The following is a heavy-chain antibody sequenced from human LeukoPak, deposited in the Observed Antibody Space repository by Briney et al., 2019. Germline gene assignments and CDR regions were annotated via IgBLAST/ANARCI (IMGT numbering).Heavy chain of an antibody. Sequence: SSETLSLTCAVYGGSVSGYYWSWIRQPPGKGLEWIGEINHSGSTNYNPSLKSRVTISVDTSKNQFSLKLSSVTAADTAVYYCARSPYYYDSSGYYYFDYWGQGTLVTVSS. D-gene: IGHD3-22*01. J-gene: IGHJ4*02. CDR2: INHSGST. V-gene: IGHV4-34*01. CDR1: GGSVSGYY. CDR3: ARSPYYYDSSGYYYFDY.